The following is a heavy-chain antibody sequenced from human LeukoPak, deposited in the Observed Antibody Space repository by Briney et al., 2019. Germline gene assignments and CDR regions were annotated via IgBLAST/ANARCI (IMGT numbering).Heavy chain of an antibody. J-gene: IGHJ4*02. D-gene: IGHD5-12*01. V-gene: IGHV3-23*01. Sequence: GGSLRLSCAASGFTFSSYAMSWVRQAPGKGLEWVSAISGSGGSTYYADSVKGRFTISRDNSKNTLYLQMNSLGAEDTAVYYCAKGSGYDTDFDYWGQGTLVSVSS. CDR3: AKGSGYDTDFDY. CDR1: GFTFSSYA. CDR2: ISGSGGST.